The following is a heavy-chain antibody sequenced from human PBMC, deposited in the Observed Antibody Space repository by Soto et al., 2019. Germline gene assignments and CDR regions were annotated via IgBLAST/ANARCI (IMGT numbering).Heavy chain of an antibody. V-gene: IGHV3-48*02. J-gene: IGHJ6*02. D-gene: IGHD5-18*01. Sequence: EVQLVESGGGLVQPGGSLRLSCAASGFTFSSYSMNWVRQAPGKGLEWVSYISSSSSTIYYADSVKGRCTSYRDNAKNSLYVQMNSLREEDRGVYYCARESYTAMVTDYDYYGMGVWGQGTTVTGSS. CDR3: ARESYTAMVTDYDYYGMGV. CDR1: GFTFSSYS. CDR2: ISSSSSTI.